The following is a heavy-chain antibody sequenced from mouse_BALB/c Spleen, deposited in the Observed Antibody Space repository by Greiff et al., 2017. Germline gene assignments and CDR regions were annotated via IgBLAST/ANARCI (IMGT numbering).Heavy chain of an antibody. D-gene: IGHD1-1*02. CDR2: FNPSNGGT. Sequence: QVQLQQSGAELVKPGASVKLSCKASGYTFTSYYMYWVKQRPGQGLEWIGEFNPSNGGTNFNEKFKSKATLTVDKSSSTAYMQLSSLTSEDSAVYYCTRGGYGPNWVWFAYWGQGTLVTVSA. CDR3: TRGGYGPNWVWFAY. J-gene: IGHJ3*01. V-gene: IGHV1S81*02. CDR1: GYTFTSYY.